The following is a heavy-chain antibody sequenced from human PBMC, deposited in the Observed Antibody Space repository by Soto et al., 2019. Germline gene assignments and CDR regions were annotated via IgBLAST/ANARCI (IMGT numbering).Heavy chain of an antibody. CDR2: IYYSGST. Sequence: QLQLQESGPGLVKPSETLSLTCTVSGGSISSSSYYWGWIRQPPGKGLEWIGSIYYSGSTYYNPSLKSRVTISVDTSKNQFSLKLSSVTAADTAVYYCARRGGYSGYDSKPNWFDPWGQGTLVTVSS. CDR3: ARRGGYSGYDSKPNWFDP. J-gene: IGHJ5*02. D-gene: IGHD5-12*01. V-gene: IGHV4-39*01. CDR1: GGSISSSSYY.